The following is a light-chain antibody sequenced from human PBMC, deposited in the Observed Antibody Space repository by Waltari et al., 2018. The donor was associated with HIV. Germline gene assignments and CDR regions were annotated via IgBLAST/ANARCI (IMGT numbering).Light chain of an antibody. Sequence: IVLTQSTGTLSLSSGERVTLACRASQSVAGNHLAWYQQRTGQAPRLLIYDTYRRATGIPDRFSGSGSGTDFTLTIGSLEPEDFAVYYCQQYGTSVTFGQGTRLEIK. J-gene: IGKJ5*01. CDR3: QQYGTSVT. CDR1: QSVAGNH. CDR2: DTY. V-gene: IGKV3-20*01.